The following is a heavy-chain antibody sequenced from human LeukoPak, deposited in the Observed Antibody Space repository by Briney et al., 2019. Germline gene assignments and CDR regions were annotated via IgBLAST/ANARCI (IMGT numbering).Heavy chain of an antibody. CDR3: ARGGSGWEKAIDY. D-gene: IGHD6-19*01. Sequence: SETLSLTCTVSGGSISSSSYYWGWIRQPPGKGLEWIGSIYYSGSTYYNPSLKSRVTISVDTSKNQFSLKLSSVTAADTAVYYCARGGSGWEKAIDYWGQGTLVTVSS. J-gene: IGHJ4*02. CDR1: GGSISSSSYY. CDR2: IYYSGST. V-gene: IGHV4-39*07.